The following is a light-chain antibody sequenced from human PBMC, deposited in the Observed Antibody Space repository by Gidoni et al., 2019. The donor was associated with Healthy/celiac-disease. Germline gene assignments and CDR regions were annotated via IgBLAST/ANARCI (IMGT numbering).Light chain of an antibody. V-gene: IGKV3-15*01. Sequence: EIVMTQSPATLSVSPGERATLYCRASQSVSSNLAWYQQKPDQAPRLLIYGASTRATGIAARFSGSGSGTEFTLTISSMQSEDFAVYYCQQYNNWPPLFTFGHGTKVDIK. J-gene: IGKJ3*01. CDR3: QQYNNWPPLFT. CDR1: QSVSSN. CDR2: GAS.